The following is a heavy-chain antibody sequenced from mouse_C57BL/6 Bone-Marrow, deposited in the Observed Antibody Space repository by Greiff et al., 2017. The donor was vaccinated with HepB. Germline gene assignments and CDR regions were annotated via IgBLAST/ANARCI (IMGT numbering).Heavy chain of an antibody. CDR1: GYTFTSYW. J-gene: IGHJ4*01. Sequence: VQLQQPGAELVKPGASVKMSCKASGYTFTSYWITWVKQRPGQGLEWIGDIYPGSGSTNYNEKFKSKATLPVDTSSSTAYMQLSSLTSEDSAVYDCARKNYYSNYDARDYWGQGTSVTVSS. D-gene: IGHD2-5*01. CDR3: ARKNYYSNYDARDY. CDR2: IYPGSGST. V-gene: IGHV1-55*01.